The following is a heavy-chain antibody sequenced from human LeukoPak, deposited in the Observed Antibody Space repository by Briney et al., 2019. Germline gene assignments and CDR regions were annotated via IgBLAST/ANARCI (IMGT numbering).Heavy chain of an antibody. V-gene: IGHV1-18*01. CDR1: GYTFTGYG. J-gene: IGHJ4*02. CDR2: ISAYNGDT. D-gene: IGHD3-22*01. Sequence: ASVKVSCKASGYTFTGYGISWVRQAPGQGLEWMGWISAYNGDTNYAQKLQGRVTITTDTSTSTAYMELSSLRSDDTAVYYCARDYYYDSTGNGSFDYGGKGTLVTVST. CDR3: ARDYYYDSTGNGSFDY.